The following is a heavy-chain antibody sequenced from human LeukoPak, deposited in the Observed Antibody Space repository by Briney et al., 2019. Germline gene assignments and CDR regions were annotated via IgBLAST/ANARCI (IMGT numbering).Heavy chain of an antibody. CDR1: GGTFSSYA. Sequence: SVKVSCKASGGTFSSYAISWVRQAPGQGLEWMGGIIPIFGTANYAQKFQGRVTITTDESTSTAYMELSSLRSEDTAVYYCARARRYYDILTGEFDPWGQGTLVTVSS. D-gene: IGHD3-9*01. V-gene: IGHV1-69*05. CDR3: ARARRYYDILTGEFDP. CDR2: IIPIFGTA. J-gene: IGHJ5*02.